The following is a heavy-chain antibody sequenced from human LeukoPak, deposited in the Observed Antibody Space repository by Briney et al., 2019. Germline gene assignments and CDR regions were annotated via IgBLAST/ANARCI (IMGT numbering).Heavy chain of an antibody. J-gene: IGHJ4*02. V-gene: IGHV4-39*01. Sequence: PSETLSLTCTVSGDSISSSNCYWGRIRQPPGKGLEWIGSIYFSGGTYYNASLKSRVTISVDTSKNQFSLKLSSVTAADTAVYCCARQTGSGLFSLPGGQGTLVTVSS. CDR3: ARQTGSGLFSLP. CDR2: IYFSGGT. CDR1: GDSISSSNCY. D-gene: IGHD3-10*01.